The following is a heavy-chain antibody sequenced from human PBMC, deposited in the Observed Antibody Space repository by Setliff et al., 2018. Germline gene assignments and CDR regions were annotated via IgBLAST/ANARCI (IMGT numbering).Heavy chain of an antibody. CDR1: GYTFTNYG. V-gene: IGHV1-18*01. Sequence: ASVKVSCKTSGYTFTNYGINWVRQAPGQGLEWMGWNSAYAQRFQGRVTMTTDTPTSTAYMELRSLRTDDTAVYYCARGPPDFVVVPAAAKFDYWGQGTLVTVSS. CDR3: ARGPPDFVVVPAAAKFDY. J-gene: IGHJ4*02. CDR2: NSA. D-gene: IGHD2-2*01.